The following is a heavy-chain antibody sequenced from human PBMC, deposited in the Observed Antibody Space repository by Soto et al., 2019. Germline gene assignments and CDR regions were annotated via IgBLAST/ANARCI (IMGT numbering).Heavy chain of an antibody. CDR3: FTVAAHYYFDY. D-gene: IGHD2-15*01. J-gene: IGHJ4*02. CDR1: GFTFSSYG. V-gene: IGHV3-30*03. Sequence: GGSLRLSCAASGFTFSSYGMHWVRQAPGKGLEWVAVISYDGSNKYYADSVKGRFTISRDNSKNTLYLQMNSLRAEDTAVYYCFTVAAHYYFDYWGQGTLVTVS. CDR2: ISYDGSNK.